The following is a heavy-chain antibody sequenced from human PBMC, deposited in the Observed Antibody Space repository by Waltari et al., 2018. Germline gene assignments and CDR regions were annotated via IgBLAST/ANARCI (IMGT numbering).Heavy chain of an antibody. J-gene: IGHJ4*02. CDR2: IIPIFGTA. D-gene: IGHD6-13*01. CDR1: GYTFSSYA. Sequence: QVQLVQSGSELKKPGASVKVSCKASGYTFSSYAISWVRQAPGQGLEWMGGIIPIFGTANYAQKFQGRVTITADESTSTAYMELSSLRSEDTAVYYCARGEGGVDSSPPFDYWGQGTLVTVSS. V-gene: IGHV1-69*01. CDR3: ARGEGGVDSSPPFDY.